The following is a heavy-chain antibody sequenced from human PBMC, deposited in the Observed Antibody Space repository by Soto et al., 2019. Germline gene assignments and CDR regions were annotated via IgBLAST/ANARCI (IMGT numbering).Heavy chain of an antibody. Sequence: LRLSCAASGFTFSNFVLRWVRQAPGKGLEWVSTITEAGGDTSYTDSVKGRFTISRDNSKNTLYLQMSSLSAEDTALYYCTKASADRHHMDVWGQGTTVTVSS. CDR3: TKASADRHHMDV. CDR1: GFTFSNFV. CDR2: ITEAGGDT. J-gene: IGHJ6*02. V-gene: IGHV3-23*01.